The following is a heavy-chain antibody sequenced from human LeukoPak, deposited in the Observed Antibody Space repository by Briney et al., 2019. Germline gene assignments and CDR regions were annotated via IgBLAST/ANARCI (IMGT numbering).Heavy chain of an antibody. D-gene: IGHD2-21*01. CDR3: ASDWYDY. V-gene: IGHV3-23*01. CDR2: IGGSGSYT. CDR1: GFTFSTYA. Sequence: GGSLRLSCAASGFTFSTYAMIWVRQAPGKGLEWVSVIGGSGSYTYYADSVKGRFTISRDNSKDTLYLQMNSLRPEDTAVYYCASDWYDYWGQGTLVTVSS. J-gene: IGHJ4*02.